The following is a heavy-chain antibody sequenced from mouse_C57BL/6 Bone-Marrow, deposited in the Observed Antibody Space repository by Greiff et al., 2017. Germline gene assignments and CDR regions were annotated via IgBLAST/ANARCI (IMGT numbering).Heavy chain of an antibody. CDR1: GFSLTSYG. J-gene: IGHJ3*01. CDR2: IWGGGST. V-gene: IGHV2-9*01. Sequence: VQLQQSGPGLVAPSQSLSITCTVSGFSLTSYGVDWVRQPTGKGLEWLGVIWGGGSTNYNSALMSRLSISKDNSKSQVFLKMNSLQTDDTAMYYCAKHPAYWGQGTLVTVSA. CDR3: AKHPAY.